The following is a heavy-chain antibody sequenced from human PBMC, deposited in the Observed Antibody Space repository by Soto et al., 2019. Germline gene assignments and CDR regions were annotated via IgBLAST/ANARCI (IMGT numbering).Heavy chain of an antibody. V-gene: IGHV3-33*05. CDR1: GFTFSSFA. CDR3: ARESEDLTSNFDY. CDR2: ISFDGRDI. Sequence: QVQLVESGGGVVHPGTSLRLSCVTSGFTFSSFAMDWVRQAPGKGLEWVAAISFDGRDISYRESVKGRFTISRDNAKNSLYLEMNSLRAEDTAVYYCARESEDLTSNFDYWGQGTLVTVSS. J-gene: IGHJ4*02.